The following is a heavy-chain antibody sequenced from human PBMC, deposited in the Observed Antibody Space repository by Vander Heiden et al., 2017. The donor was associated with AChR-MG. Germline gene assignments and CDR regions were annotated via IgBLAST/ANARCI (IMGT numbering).Heavy chain of an antibody. CDR1: GCPISSRCYY. CDR3: ARDQSETSSGYLVNGMDV. D-gene: IGHD3-22*01. J-gene: IGHJ6*02. CDR2: IYYSGST. V-gene: IGHV4-31*03. Sequence: QVQLQESCPGLVKPSQTPSFTCTVSGCPISSRCYYWDWNRQHPGKGLGWIGYIYYSGSTYYNPSLKSRVTISVDTSKNQFSLKLSSVTAADTAVYYCARDQSETSSGYLVNGMDVWGQGTTVTVSS.